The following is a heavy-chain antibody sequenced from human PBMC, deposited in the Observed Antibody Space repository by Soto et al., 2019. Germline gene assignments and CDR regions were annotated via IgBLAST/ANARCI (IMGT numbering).Heavy chain of an antibody. CDR2: TYYRSKWYS. CDR3: ARGPGSLRP. J-gene: IGHJ5*02. CDR1: GDSVSSNSAA. V-gene: IGHV6-1*01. Sequence: SQTLSLTCVISGDSVSSNSAALNWIRLSPSRGLEWLGRTYYRSKWYSTYAISVKSRISISPDTSKNQFSLQLNSVTPDDTAVYYCARGPGSLRPWGQGTLVTVSS. D-gene: IGHD1-1*01.